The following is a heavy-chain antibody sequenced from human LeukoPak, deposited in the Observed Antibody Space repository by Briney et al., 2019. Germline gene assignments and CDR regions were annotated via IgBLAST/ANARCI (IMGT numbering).Heavy chain of an antibody. J-gene: IGHJ6*03. V-gene: IGHV4-39*07. CDR1: GGSISSSSYY. CDR2: IYYSGST. Sequence: SETLSLTCTVSGGSISSSSYYWGWIRQPPGKGLEWIGSIYYSGSTYYTPSLKSRVTISVDTSKNQFSLKLNSVTAADTAVYYCARGGDYVWGSYRYTPLVFRDYYYYMDVWGKGTTVTISS. D-gene: IGHD3-16*02. CDR3: ARGGDYVWGSYRYTPLVFRDYYYYMDV.